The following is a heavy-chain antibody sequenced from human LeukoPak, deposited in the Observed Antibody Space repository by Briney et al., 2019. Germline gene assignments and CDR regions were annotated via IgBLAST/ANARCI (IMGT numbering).Heavy chain of an antibody. Sequence: GGSLRLSCAASGFTFSNYAMHWVRQAPGKGLEGVALISYDGSNEYYADSVKGRFTISSDNSKNTLYLQMNSLRAEDTAVYYCARANLNYYDSSGFYLYWGQGTLVTVSS. CDR2: ISYDGSNE. J-gene: IGHJ4*02. D-gene: IGHD3-22*01. CDR3: ARANLNYYDSSGFYLY. CDR1: GFTFSNYA. V-gene: IGHV3-30-3*01.